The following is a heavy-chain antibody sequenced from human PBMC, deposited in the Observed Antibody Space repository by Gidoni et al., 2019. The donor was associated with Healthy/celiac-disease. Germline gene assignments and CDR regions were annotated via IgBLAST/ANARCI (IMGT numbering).Heavy chain of an antibody. V-gene: IGHV1-69*02. Sequence: QVQLVQSGAEVKKPGSSVKVSCKASGGTFSSYTISWVRQAPGQGLEWMGRIIPILGIANYAQKFQGRVTITADKSTSTAYVELSSLRSEDTAVYYCASRGYGDSHFDYWGQGTLVTVSS. CDR2: IIPILGIA. J-gene: IGHJ4*02. CDR1: GGTFSSYT. D-gene: IGHD4-17*01. CDR3: ASRGYGDSHFDY.